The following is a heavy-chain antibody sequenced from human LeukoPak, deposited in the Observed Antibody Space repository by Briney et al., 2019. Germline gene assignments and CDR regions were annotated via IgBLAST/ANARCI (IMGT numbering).Heavy chain of an antibody. J-gene: IGHJ4*02. D-gene: IGHD5-18*01. Sequence: GGSLRLSCAASGFTFSSYAMHWVRQAPGKGLEWVAVISYDGINKYYADSVKGRFTISRDNSKNTLYLQMNSLRAEDTAVYYCARGGKYSYGFSYYFDYWGQGTLVTVSS. V-gene: IGHV3-30*04. CDR2: ISYDGINK. CDR1: GFTFSSYA. CDR3: ARGGKYSYGFSYYFDY.